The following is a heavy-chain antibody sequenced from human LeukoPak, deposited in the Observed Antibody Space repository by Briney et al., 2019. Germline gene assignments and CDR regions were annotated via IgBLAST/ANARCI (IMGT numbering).Heavy chain of an antibody. D-gene: IGHD5-18*01. CDR3: ARGYSYGPYRGYFDY. CDR2: IIPIFGTA. V-gene: IGHV1-69*05. J-gene: IGHJ4*02. Sequence: ASVKVSCKASGGTFSSYAISWVRQAPGHGLEWMGGIIPIFGTASYAQKFQGRVTMTRDTSTSTVYMELSSLRSEDTAMYYCARGYSYGPYRGYFDYWGQGTLVPVSS. CDR1: GGTFSSYA.